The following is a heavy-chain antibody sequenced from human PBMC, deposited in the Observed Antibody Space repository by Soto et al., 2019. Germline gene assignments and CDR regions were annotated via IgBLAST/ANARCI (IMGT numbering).Heavy chain of an antibody. CDR1: GFIFRDYW. V-gene: IGHV3-20*04. D-gene: IGHD3-10*01. CDR2: MYWKDGNT. Sequence: PGGSLRLSCVASGFIFRDYWMHWVRQVPGKGLEWVSGMYWKDGNTHYADSVKGRFTISRDNAKNSLFLQLNSLRAADTALYYCVRSGDYRSGSYWYFFDYWGQGALVTVSS. J-gene: IGHJ4*02. CDR3: VRSGDYRSGSYWYFFDY.